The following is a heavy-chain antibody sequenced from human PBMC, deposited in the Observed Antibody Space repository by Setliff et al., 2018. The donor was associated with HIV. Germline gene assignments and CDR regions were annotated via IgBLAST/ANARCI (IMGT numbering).Heavy chain of an antibody. Sequence: SETLSLTCTVSGGSISSGSYYGSWIRQPAGKGLEWIGRIYTSGSTNYNPSLKSRVTISVDTSKNQFSPKLSSVTAADTAVYYCASQYYYGSGSYLHYGMDVWGQGTTVTVSS. J-gene: IGHJ6*02. CDR3: ASQYYYGSGSYLHYGMDV. D-gene: IGHD3-10*01. CDR1: GGSISSGSYY. V-gene: IGHV4-61*02. CDR2: IYTSGST.